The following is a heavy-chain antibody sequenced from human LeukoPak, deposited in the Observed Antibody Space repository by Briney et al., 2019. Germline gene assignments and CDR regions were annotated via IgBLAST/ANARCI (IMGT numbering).Heavy chain of an antibody. Sequence: GGSLRLSCAASGFTVSSNYMSWVRQAPGKGLEWVSVIYSGGSTYYADSVKGRFTIPRDNSKNTLYLQMNSLRAEDTAVYYCARVKDSGPDDYWGQGTLVTVSS. V-gene: IGHV3-66*01. CDR2: IYSGGST. CDR1: GFTVSSNY. J-gene: IGHJ4*02. D-gene: IGHD3-10*01. CDR3: ARVKDSGPDDY.